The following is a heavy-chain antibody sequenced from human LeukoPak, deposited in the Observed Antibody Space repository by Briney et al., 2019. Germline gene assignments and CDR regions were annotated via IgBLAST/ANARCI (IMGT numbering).Heavy chain of an antibody. CDR2: IYYSGSP. CDR3: ATWRTAKTGFDY. J-gene: IGHJ4*02. D-gene: IGHD1-1*01. V-gene: IGHV4-39*01. Sequence: SETLSLTCTVSGGSISSNNYYWGWIRQPPGKGLEWIGSIYYSGSPYYNPSLKSRVTICVDTSKNQFSLRLRSVTAADTAVYYCATWRTAKTGFDYWGQGTLVTVSS. CDR1: GGSISSNNYY.